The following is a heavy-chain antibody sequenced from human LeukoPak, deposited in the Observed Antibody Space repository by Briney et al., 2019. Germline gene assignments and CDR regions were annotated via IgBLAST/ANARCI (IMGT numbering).Heavy chain of an antibody. V-gene: IGHV3-74*01. Sequence: GGSLRLSCAASGFTFSSYWMHWVRQAPGKGLVWVSRINSDGSSTSYADSVKGRFTISRDNAKNTLYLQMNSLRAEDTAVYYCAREDILTGRNYYYYGMDVWGQGTTVTVSS. D-gene: IGHD3-9*01. CDR1: GFTFSSYW. J-gene: IGHJ6*02. CDR3: AREDILTGRNYYYYGMDV. CDR2: INSDGSST.